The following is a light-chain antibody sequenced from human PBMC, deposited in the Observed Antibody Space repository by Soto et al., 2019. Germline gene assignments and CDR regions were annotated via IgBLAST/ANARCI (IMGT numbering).Light chain of an antibody. V-gene: IGKV3-20*01. CDR1: QSVSTN. CDR2: AKS. CDR3: QQYGNSPQT. Sequence: EIVMTQFPATLSVSLGERATLSCRASQSVSTNLAWYQQRPGQAPRVLIYAKSTRATGIPDRFYGSGSGTDFTLTIYRLEPEDFAVYYCQQYGNSPQTCGQGTKVDIK. J-gene: IGKJ1*01.